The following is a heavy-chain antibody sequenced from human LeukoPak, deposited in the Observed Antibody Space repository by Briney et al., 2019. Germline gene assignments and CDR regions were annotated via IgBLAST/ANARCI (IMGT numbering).Heavy chain of an antibody. CDR1: GFTFSSYE. CDR3: TRGQLGYDY. Sequence: GGSLRLSCAASGFTFSSYEMNWVRQAPGKGLEWVGFIRTKASGGTSEYATSVKGRFTISRDDSKSIAYLQMNSLKTEDTAVYYCTRGQLGYDYWGQGTLVTVSS. CDR2: IRTKASGGTS. D-gene: IGHD5-18*01. V-gene: IGHV3-49*04. J-gene: IGHJ4*02.